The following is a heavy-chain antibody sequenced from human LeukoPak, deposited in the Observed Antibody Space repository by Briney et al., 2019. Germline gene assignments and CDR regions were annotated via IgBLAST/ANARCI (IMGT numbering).Heavy chain of an antibody. V-gene: IGHV4-59*05. Sequence: SETLSLTCSVSGDSITSYYWNWIRQPPGKGLEWIGSIYYSGSTYYNPSLKSRVTISVDTSKNQFSLKLSSVTAADTAVYYCARLLVYSSSWTPDYWGQGTLVTVSS. CDR1: GDSITSYY. D-gene: IGHD6-13*01. CDR3: ARLLVYSSSWTPDY. J-gene: IGHJ4*02. CDR2: IYYSGST.